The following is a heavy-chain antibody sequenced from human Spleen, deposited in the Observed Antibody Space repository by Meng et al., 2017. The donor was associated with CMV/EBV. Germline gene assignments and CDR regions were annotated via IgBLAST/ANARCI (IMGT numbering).Heavy chain of an antibody. CDR3: ARGPRIVAAGNIGYFQH. V-gene: IGHV1-18*01. Sequence: ASVKVSCKASGYTFTSYGISWVRQAPGQGLEWMGWISAYNGNTNYAQKLQGRVTMTRDTSISTAYMELSRLRSDDTAVYYCARGPRIVAAGNIGYFQHWGQGTLVTVSS. CDR2: ISAYNGNT. D-gene: IGHD6-13*01. CDR1: GYTFTSYG. J-gene: IGHJ1*01.